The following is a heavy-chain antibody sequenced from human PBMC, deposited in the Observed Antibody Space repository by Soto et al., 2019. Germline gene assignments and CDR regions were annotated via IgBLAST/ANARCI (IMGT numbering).Heavy chain of an antibody. V-gene: IGHV3-33*01. CDR3: ARDLREDWYFPFPSNFLAY. J-gene: IGHJ4*02. CDR1: GFTFSSYG. CDR2: IWYDGSNK. D-gene: IGHD3-9*01. Sequence: QVQLVESGGGVVQPGRSLRLSCAASGFTFSSYGMHWVRQAPGKGLEWVAVIWYDGSNKYYADSVKGRFTISRDNSKNTLYLQMNSLRAEDTAVYYCARDLREDWYFPFPSNFLAYWGRGTLVTVSS.